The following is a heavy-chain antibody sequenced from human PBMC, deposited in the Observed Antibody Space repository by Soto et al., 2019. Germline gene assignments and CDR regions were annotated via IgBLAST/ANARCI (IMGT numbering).Heavy chain of an antibody. J-gene: IGHJ3*02. CDR3: ASVGFLEWFGDDAFDI. V-gene: IGHV1-8*01. Sequence: GASVKVSCKASGYTFTSYDINWVRQATGQGLEWVGWMNPNSGNTGYAQKFQGRVTMTRNTSISTAYMELSSLRSEDTAVYYCASVGFLEWFGDDAFDIWGQGTMVTVSS. CDR2: MNPNSGNT. D-gene: IGHD3-3*02. CDR1: GYTFTSYD.